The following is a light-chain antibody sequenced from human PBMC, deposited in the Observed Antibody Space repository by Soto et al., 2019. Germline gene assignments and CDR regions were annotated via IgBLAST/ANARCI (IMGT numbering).Light chain of an antibody. Sequence: QSVLTQPPSVSGAPGQRVTISCTGSSSNIGAGYDVHWYQQLPGTAPKLLIYGNSNRPSGVPDRFSGSKSGTSASLAITGLQAEDDADYYCQSYDSSLDVVFGLGTKLTVL. CDR2: GNS. J-gene: IGLJ2*01. CDR3: QSYDSSLDVV. CDR1: SSNIGAGYD. V-gene: IGLV1-40*01.